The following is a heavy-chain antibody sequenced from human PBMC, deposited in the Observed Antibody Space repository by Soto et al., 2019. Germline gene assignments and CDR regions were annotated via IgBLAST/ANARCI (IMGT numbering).Heavy chain of an antibody. CDR3: ATAGGYCSSTASLDY. V-gene: IGHV1-69*01. D-gene: IGHD2-2*01. CDR2: IIPIFGTS. J-gene: IGHJ4*02. Sequence: QVQLVQSGAEVKKPGSSVKVSCKASGGTFSRYGLNWVRQAPGRGHEWMGGIIPIFGTSNYAHKFQGRVTITADESTSTAYMEVSSLRSEDTAVYYYATAGGYCSSTASLDYWGQGTLITVSS. CDR1: GGTFSRYG.